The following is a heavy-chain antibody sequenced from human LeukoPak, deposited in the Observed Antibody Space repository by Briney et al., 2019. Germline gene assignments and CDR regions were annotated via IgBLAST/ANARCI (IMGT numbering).Heavy chain of an antibody. D-gene: IGHD6-13*01. CDR1: GGSFSGYY. Sequence: SETLSLTCAVYGGSFSGYYWSWIRQPPGKGLEWIGYIYYSGSTNYNPSLKSRVTISVDTSKNQFSLKLSSVTAADTAVYYCAREDRAAYYFDYWGQGTLVTVSS. J-gene: IGHJ4*02. CDR3: AREDRAAYYFDY. CDR2: IYYSGST. V-gene: IGHV4-59*01.